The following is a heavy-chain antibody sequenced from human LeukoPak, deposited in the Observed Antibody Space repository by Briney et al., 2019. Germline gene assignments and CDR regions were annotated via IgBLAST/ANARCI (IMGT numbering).Heavy chain of an antibody. CDR2: IKSKTDGGTT. CDR1: GFTFNNAW. CDR3: TTDLGLRFLEWPLSDAFDI. D-gene: IGHD3-3*01. Sequence: GGSLRLSCAASGFTFNNAWMSWVRQAPGKGLEWVGRIKSKTDGGTTDYAAPVKGRFTISRDDSKNTLYLQMNSLKTEDTAVYYCTTDLGLRFLEWPLSDAFDIWGQGTMVTVSS. J-gene: IGHJ3*02. V-gene: IGHV3-15*01.